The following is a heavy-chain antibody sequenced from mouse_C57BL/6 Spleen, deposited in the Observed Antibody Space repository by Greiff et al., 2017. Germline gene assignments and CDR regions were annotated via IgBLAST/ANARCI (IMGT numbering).Heavy chain of an antibody. CDR1: GFTFSDYG. Sequence: EVQLVESGGGLVKPGGSLKLSCAASGFTFSDYGMHWVRQAPEKGLEWVAYISSGSSTIYYADTVKGRFTISRDNAKNTLFLQMTSLRSEDTAMYYCARGDYDRDYYAMDYWGQGTSVTVSS. CDR2: ISSGSSTI. CDR3: ARGDYDRDYYAMDY. J-gene: IGHJ4*01. D-gene: IGHD2-4*01. V-gene: IGHV5-17*01.